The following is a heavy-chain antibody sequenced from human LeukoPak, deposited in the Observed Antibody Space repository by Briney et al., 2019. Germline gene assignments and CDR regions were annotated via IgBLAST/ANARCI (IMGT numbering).Heavy chain of an antibody. J-gene: IGHJ3*02. V-gene: IGHV4-59*08. D-gene: IGHD2-21*02. Sequence: KPSETLSLTCTVSGGSISSYYWSWIRQPPGKGLEWIGYIYYSGSTNYNPSLKSRVTISVDTSKNQFSLKLSSVTAADTAVYYCARHVRDPDAFDIWGQGTMVTVSS. CDR3: ARHVRDPDAFDI. CDR1: GGSISSYY. CDR2: IYYSGST.